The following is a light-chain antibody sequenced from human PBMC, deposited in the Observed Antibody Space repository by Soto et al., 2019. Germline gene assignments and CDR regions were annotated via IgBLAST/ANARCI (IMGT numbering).Light chain of an antibody. J-gene: IGKJ4*01. CDR3: QKYNNWPRAT. V-gene: IGKV3-15*01. Sequence: IVMTQSPATLSVSPGERATLSCRASQSINSNLAWYQQKPGQAPRLLMFRASIRATGFPARFSGSGSGTEFNITISSLQSEDSAVYYCQKYNNWPRATFGGGTKVEIK. CDR1: QSINSN. CDR2: RAS.